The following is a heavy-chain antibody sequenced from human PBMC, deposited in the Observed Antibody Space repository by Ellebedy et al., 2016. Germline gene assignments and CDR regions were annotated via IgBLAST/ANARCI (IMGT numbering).Heavy chain of an antibody. D-gene: IGHD5-18*01. CDR3: ARDGPGTNRAAMVNFDY. J-gene: IGHJ4*02. Sequence: SVKVSXKASGGIFSSYAISWVRQAPGQGLEWMGGIIPIFGTANYAQKFQGRVTITADESTSTAYMELSSLRSEDTAVYYCARDGPGTNRAAMVNFDYWGQGTLVTVSS. CDR1: GGIFSSYA. V-gene: IGHV1-69*13. CDR2: IIPIFGTA.